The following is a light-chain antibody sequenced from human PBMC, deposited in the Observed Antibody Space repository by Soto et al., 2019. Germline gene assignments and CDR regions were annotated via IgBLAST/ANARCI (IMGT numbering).Light chain of an antibody. J-gene: IGKJ5*01. Sequence: DIQMTQSPSSLSASVGDRVTITCRASQSISSWLAWYQQKPGKAPKLLIYDASSLESGVPSRFSGSGSGTEFTLTISSLQPDDFATYYCQQYNIYPKTFAQGARLEIK. CDR1: QSISSW. CDR2: DAS. CDR3: QQYNIYPKT. V-gene: IGKV1-5*01.